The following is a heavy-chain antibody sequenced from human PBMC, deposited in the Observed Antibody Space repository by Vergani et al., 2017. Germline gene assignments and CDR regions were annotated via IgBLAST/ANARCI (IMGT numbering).Heavy chain of an antibody. CDR3: ARDSIITQPDKYYYYGMDV. V-gene: IGHV4-39*07. J-gene: IGHJ6*02. D-gene: IGHD3-22*01. CDR2: IYYSGST. Sequence: QLQLQESGPGLVKPSETLSLTCTVSGGSISSSSYYWGWIRQPXGKGLEWIGSIYYSGSTYYNPSLKSRVTRSVDTSKNQFSLKRSSVTAADTAVYYCARDSIITQPDKYYYYGMDVWGQGTTVTVSS. CDR1: GGSISSSSYY.